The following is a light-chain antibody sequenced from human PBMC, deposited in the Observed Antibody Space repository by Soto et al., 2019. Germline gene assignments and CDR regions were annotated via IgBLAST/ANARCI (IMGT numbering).Light chain of an antibody. J-gene: IGKJ1*01. CDR3: QQYDSLWTFGHQHDSLWT. V-gene: IGKV3-20*01. CDR2: NAS. Sequence: EVLLTQSPGTLSLSPGDRATLSCRTSQRIGSNYIAWYQQKPGQAPRLLIYNASWRATGIPDRFTGSGSGTDFTLTISRLEPEDFAIFYCQQYDSLWTFGHQHDSLWTFGQGTKVEI. CDR1: QRIGSNY.